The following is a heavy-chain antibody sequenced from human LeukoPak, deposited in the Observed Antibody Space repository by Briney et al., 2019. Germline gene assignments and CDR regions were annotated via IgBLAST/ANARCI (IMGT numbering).Heavy chain of an antibody. V-gene: IGHV4-59*01. J-gene: IGHJ4*02. CDR2: IYYTGST. Sequence: SETLSLTCTISGGSISSYYWSWIRQPPGKGLEWIGYIYYTGSTNYNPSLKSRVTISVDTFNNQFSLKLTSVTAADTAVYYCARYYCSSGSCSYFDFWGQGTLVTVSS. CDR1: GGSISSYY. CDR3: ARYYCSSGSCSYFDF. D-gene: IGHD2-15*01.